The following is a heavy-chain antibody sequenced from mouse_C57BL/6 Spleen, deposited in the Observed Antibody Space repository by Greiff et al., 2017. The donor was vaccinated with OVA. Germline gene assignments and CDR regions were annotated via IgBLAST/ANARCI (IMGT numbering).Heavy chain of an antibody. CDR3: TNYGFAY. V-gene: IGHV14-1*01. CDR2: MDPEDGDT. J-gene: IGHJ3*01. CDR1: GFNIKDYY. D-gene: IGHD1-1*01. Sequence: VQLKQSGAELVRPGASVKLSCTASGFNIKDYYMHWVKQRPEQGLEWIGRMDPEDGDTAYAPKFQGKANMTADTSSNTAYLQLSSLTSEDTAVYYCTNYGFAYWGQGTLVTVSA.